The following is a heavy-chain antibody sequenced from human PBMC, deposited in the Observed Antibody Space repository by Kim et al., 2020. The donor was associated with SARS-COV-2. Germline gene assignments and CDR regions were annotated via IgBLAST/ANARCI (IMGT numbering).Heavy chain of an antibody. D-gene: IGHD3-10*01. V-gene: IGHV4-59*01. J-gene: IGHJ5*02. CDR1: GGSISNFY. CDR2: IQYNGGT. Sequence: SETLSLTCTVSGGSISNFYWTWIRQSPEKGLEWIGHIQYNGGTKYNPSLKNRVAISLDTSKNQFSLTLRSVAAADTAVYYCARGQGVKYFGSRSPRNPSWVDTWGPGPLVTVSS. CDR3: ARGQGVKYFGSRSPRNPSWVDT.